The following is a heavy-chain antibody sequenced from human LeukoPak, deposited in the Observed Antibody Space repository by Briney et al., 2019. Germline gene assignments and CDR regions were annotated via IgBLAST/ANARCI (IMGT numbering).Heavy chain of an antibody. J-gene: IGHJ4*02. CDR3: AKPGIAVAAPYDY. D-gene: IGHD6-19*01. CDR1: GFTFSTYA. CDR2: ISGAGGST. V-gene: IGHV3-23*01. Sequence: GGSLRLSCAASGFTFSTYAMTWVRQAPGKGLEWVSAISGAGGSTHYADSVKGRFTISRDNSKNTLYLQMNSLRAEDTAVYYCAKPGIAVAAPYDYWGQGTLVTVSS.